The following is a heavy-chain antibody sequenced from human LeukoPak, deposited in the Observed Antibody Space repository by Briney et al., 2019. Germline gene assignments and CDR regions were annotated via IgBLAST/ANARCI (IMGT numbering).Heavy chain of an antibody. D-gene: IGHD1-26*01. CDR2: IDYSEST. V-gene: IGHV4-59*13. CDR1: GGTLSRNY. Sequence: SETLSLTCTVSGGTLSRNYWSWIRQPPGKGLESVAYIDYSESTNYNPSLKSRLTISVDASKNQFSLKLGSVTAADTAVYYCARDRRRELLHAFDIWGQGTMVTVSS. J-gene: IGHJ3*02. CDR3: ARDRRRELLHAFDI.